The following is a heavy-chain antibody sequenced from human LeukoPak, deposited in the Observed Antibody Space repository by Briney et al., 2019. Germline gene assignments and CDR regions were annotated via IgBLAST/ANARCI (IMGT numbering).Heavy chain of an antibody. J-gene: IGHJ4*02. CDR3: AKHGTYSSAAAGALGY. V-gene: IGHV3-30*18. CDR2: ISYDGSNK. CDR1: GFTFSSYG. Sequence: GRSLRLSCADAGFTFSSYGMHWVRQAPGKGLEWVAVISYDGSNKYYADSVKGRFTISRDNSKNTLSLQMNSLRAEDTAVYYCAKHGTYSSAAAGALGYWGQGTLVTVSS. D-gene: IGHD6-13*01.